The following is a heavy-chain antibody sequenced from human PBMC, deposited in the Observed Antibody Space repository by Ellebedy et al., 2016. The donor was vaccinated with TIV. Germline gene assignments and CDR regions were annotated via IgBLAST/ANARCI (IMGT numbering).Heavy chain of an antibody. J-gene: IGHJ5*02. D-gene: IGHD3-10*01. V-gene: IGHV5-51*01. CDR1: GYSFTSYW. CDR2: IYPGDSDT. Sequence: GESLKISCKGSGYSFTSYWIGWVRQMPGKGLEWMGIIYPGDSDTRYSPSFQGQVTISADKSISTAYLQWSSLKASDTAMYYCARQLNGGGSGIAWFDPWGQGTLVTVSS. CDR3: ARQLNGGGSGIAWFDP.